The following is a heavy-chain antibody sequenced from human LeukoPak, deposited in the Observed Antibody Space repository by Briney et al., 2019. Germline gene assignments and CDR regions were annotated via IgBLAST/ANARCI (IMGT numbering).Heavy chain of an antibody. CDR3: TRGPLAYCGGDCYPADY. CDR1: GFTFDSYS. J-gene: IGHJ4*02. CDR2: ISSSSSYI. V-gene: IGHV3-21*01. D-gene: IGHD2-21*02. Sequence: GGSLRLSCAASGFTFDSYSMNWVRQAPGKGLGWVSSISSSSSYIYYADSVKGRFTISRDNAKNSLYLQMNSLRAEDTAVYYCTRGPLAYCGGDCYPADYWGQGTLVTVSS.